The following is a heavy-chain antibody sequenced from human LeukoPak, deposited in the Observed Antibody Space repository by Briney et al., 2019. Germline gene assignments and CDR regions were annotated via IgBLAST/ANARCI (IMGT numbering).Heavy chain of an antibody. CDR3: ARAQMYSSGWEGYGY. CDR2: IIPIFGTA. J-gene: IGHJ4*01. V-gene: IGHV1-69*05. D-gene: IGHD6-19*01. CDR1: GGTFSSYA. Sequence: SVKVSCKASGGTFSSYAISWVRQAPGQGLEWMGGIIPIFGTANYAQKFQGRVTITRNTSISTAYMELSSLRSEDTAVYYCARAQMYSSGWEGYGYWGQGTLVTVSS.